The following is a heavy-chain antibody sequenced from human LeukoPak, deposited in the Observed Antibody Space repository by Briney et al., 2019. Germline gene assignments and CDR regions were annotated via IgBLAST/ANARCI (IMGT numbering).Heavy chain of an antibody. D-gene: IGHD2-2*01. V-gene: IGHV1-2*04. CDR3: ARGTRLLWAYYYYYGMDV. CDR1: GFSFNNYG. Sequence: GASVKVSCKASGFSFNNYGIAWVRQAPGQGLEWMGWINPNSGGTNYAQKFQGWVTMTRDTSISTAYMELSRLRSDDTAVYYCARGTRLLWAYYYYYGMDVWGQGTTVTVSS. J-gene: IGHJ6*02. CDR2: INPNSGGT.